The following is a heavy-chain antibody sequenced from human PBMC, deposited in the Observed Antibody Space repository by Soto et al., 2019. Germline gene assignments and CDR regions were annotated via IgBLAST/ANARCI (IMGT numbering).Heavy chain of an antibody. CDR1: GYTFTSYG. CDR3: ARDLPYYDILTGYYNSQYYYYYYGMDV. D-gene: IGHD3-9*01. CDR2: ISAYNGNT. V-gene: IGHV1-18*01. J-gene: IGHJ6*02. Sequence: ASVKVSCKASGYTFTSYGISWVRQAPGQGLEWMGWISAYNGNTNYAQKLQGRVTTTTDTSTSTAYMELRSLRSDDTAVYYCARDLPYYDILTGYYNSQYYYYYYGMDVWGQGTTVTVSS.